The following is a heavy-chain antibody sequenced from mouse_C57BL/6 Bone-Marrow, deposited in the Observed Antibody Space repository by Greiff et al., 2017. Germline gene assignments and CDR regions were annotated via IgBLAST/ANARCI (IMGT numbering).Heavy chain of an antibody. CDR2: IYTRSGNT. J-gene: IGHJ3*01. V-gene: IGHV1-81*01. CDR3: ARRPY. CDR1: GYNFTSYG. Sequence: QVKLQQSGAELARPGASVKLSCKASGYNFTSYGISWVKQRTGQGLEWIGAIYTRSGNTYYNDKFKGKATLTADKSSSTEYMELRSLTSEDSSVYFCARRPYWGQGTLVTVSA.